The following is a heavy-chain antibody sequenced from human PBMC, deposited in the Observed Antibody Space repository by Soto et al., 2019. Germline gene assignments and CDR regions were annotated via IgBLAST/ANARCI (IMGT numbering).Heavy chain of an antibody. CDR3: ALHYGSGSNYYYYGMDV. D-gene: IGHD3-10*01. CDR1: GGTFSSYA. V-gene: IGHV1-69*12. J-gene: IGHJ6*02. Sequence: QVQLVQSGAEVKKPGSSVKVSCKASGGTFSSYAISWVRQGPGQGLEWMGGIIPIFGTADYAQKFQGRVTITADESTSTAYMELSSLRSEDTAVYYCALHYGSGSNYYYYGMDVWGQGTTVTVSS. CDR2: IIPIFGTA.